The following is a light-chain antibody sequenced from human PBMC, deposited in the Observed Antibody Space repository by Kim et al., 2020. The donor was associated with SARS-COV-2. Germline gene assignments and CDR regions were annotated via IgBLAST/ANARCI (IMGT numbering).Light chain of an antibody. J-gene: IGLJ2*01. CDR2: EVR. V-gene: IGLV2-23*02. CDR3: CSYAGNSTLL. Sequence: QSALTQPASVSGSPGQSITISCTGTSSDVGSYKLVSWYQQHPDKAPKLMIYEVRKRPSGVSDRFSGSKSGNTASLTISGLQAEDEADYYCCSYAGNSTLLFGGGTQLTVL. CDR1: SSDVGSYKL.